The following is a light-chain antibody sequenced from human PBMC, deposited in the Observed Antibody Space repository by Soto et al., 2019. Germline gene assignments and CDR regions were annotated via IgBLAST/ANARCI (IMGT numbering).Light chain of an antibody. Sequence: EIVMTQSPATLSVSPGERATLSCRASQSVSSNLAWYQQKPGQAPRLLMYGASTRATGIPDRFSGSGSGTEFTLTISSLQSEDFAVYYCQQHNNWPPWTCGQGTKVDIK. CDR2: GAS. V-gene: IGKV3-15*01. CDR3: QQHNNWPPWT. CDR1: QSVSSN. J-gene: IGKJ1*01.